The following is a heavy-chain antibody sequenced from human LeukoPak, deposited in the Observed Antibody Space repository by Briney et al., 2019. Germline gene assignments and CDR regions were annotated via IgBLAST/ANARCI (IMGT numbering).Heavy chain of an antibody. CDR2: ISCSSSFI. V-gene: IGHV3-21*01. CDR1: GFTFSNYN. D-gene: IGHD3-22*01. J-gene: IGHJ4*02. CDR3: ARWSSGYYY. Sequence: AGGSLTLSCAASGFTFSNYNMNWVRQAPGKGLEWVGSISCSSSFIYYADSLKGPFTISRDNAKNTLYLQMNSLRAEDTAVYYCARWSSGYYYWGQGTLVTVSS.